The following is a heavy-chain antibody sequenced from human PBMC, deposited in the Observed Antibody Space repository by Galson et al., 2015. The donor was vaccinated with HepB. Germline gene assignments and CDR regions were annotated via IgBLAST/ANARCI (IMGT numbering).Heavy chain of an antibody. CDR1: GYTFTSYA. J-gene: IGHJ6*03. V-gene: IGHV7-4-1*02. CDR3: ARAGGGVQGVIWGYYYYYMDV. D-gene: IGHD3-10*01. CDR2: INTNTGNP. Sequence: SVKVSCKASGYTFTSYAMNWVRQAPGQGLEWMGWINTNTGNPTYAQGFTGRFVFSLDTSVSTAYLQISSLKAEDTAVYYCARAGGGVQGVIWGYYYYYMDVWGKGTTVTVSS.